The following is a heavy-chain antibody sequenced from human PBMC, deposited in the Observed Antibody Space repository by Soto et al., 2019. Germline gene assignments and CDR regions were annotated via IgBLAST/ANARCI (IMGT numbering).Heavy chain of an antibody. J-gene: IGHJ6*02. CDR1: GGSISSYY. V-gene: IGHV4-59*01. CDR2: IYYSGST. Sequence: PSETLSLTCTVSGGSISSYYWSWIRQPPGKGLEWIGYIYYSGSTNYNPSLKSRVTISVDTSKNQFSLKLSSVTAADTAVYYCACIFSGGYGYGFYYYGMDVWGQGTTVTV. D-gene: IGHD5-18*01. CDR3: ACIFSGGYGYGFYYYGMDV.